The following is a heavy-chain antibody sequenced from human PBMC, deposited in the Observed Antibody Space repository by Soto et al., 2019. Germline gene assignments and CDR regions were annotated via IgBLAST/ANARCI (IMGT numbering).Heavy chain of an antibody. D-gene: IGHD3-3*01. CDR2: IYYSGST. CDR3: ASSYYDFWSGYLVDAFDI. J-gene: IGHJ3*02. CDR1: GGSISSYY. Sequence: SETLSLTCTVSGGSISSYYWSWIRQPPGKGLEWIGYIYYSGSTNYNPSLKSRVTISVDTSKNQFSLKLSSATAADTTVYYCASSYYDFWSGYLVDAFDIWGQGTMVTVSS. V-gene: IGHV4-59*08.